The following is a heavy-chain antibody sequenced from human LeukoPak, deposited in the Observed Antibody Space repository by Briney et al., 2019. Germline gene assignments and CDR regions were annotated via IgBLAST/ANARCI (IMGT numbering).Heavy chain of an antibody. CDR1: GFTFSSYE. J-gene: IGHJ6*02. V-gene: IGHV3-48*03. Sequence: PGGSLRLSCAASGFTFSSYEMNWVRQAPGKGLRWVSYISSSGSTIYYAGSVKGRFTISRDNAKNSLYLQMNSLRAEDTAVYYCARGGRWLQGYYYYGMDVWGQGTTVTVSS. D-gene: IGHD5-24*01. CDR2: ISSSGSTI. CDR3: ARGGRWLQGYYYYGMDV.